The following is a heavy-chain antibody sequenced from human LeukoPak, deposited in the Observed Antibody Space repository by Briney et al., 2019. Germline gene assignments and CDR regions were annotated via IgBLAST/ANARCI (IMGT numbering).Heavy chain of an antibody. CDR1: GGSISSSSYY. CDR3: ARCQGGITMVRGVRANWFDP. J-gene: IGHJ5*02. CDR2: INHSGST. Sequence: PSETLSLTCTVSGGSISSSSYYWGWIRQPPGKGLEWIGEINHSGSTNYNPSLKSRVTISVDTSKNQFSLKLSSVTAADTAVYYCARCQGGITMVRGVRANWFDPWGQGTLVTVSS. V-gene: IGHV4-39*07. D-gene: IGHD3-10*01.